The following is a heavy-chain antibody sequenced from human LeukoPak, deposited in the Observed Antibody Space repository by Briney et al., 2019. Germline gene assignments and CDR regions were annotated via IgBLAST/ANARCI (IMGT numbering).Heavy chain of an antibody. CDR3: VRDRTTVTLFDS. J-gene: IGHJ4*02. D-gene: IGHD4-17*01. V-gene: IGHV3-23*01. CDR1: GFTFSTYG. CDR2: INNNGANT. Sequence: GGTLRLSCAASGFTFSTYGVSWVRQAPGKGLEWVSGINNNGANTYYADSVKGRFTISRDNAKNTVYLQMNSLRAEDTAVYYCVRDRTTVTLFDSWGQGTLVTVSS.